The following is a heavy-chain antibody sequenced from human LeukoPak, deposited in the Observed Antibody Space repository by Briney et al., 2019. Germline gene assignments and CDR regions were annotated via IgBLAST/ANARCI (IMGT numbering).Heavy chain of an antibody. D-gene: IGHD2-15*01. CDR3: AKQLGYCSDGSCYFPY. V-gene: IGHV3-30*04. CDR1: GFTFSSYV. Sequence: GGSLRLSCAASGFTFSSYVMHWVRQAPGKGLEWVGMISYHGDSKHYADSVKGRFTISRDNSKSTLCLQMNSLRAEDTAVYYCAKQLGYCSDGSCYFPYWGQGTLVTVPS. J-gene: IGHJ4*02. CDR2: ISYHGDSK.